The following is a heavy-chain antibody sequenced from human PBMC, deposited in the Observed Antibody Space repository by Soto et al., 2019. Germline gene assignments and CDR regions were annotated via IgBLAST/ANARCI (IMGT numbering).Heavy chain of an antibody. Sequence: QLQLQESGSGLVKPSQTLSLTCAVSGGSISSGGYSCNWIRQPPGKGLEWSGYIYHSGSTYYNPSLKSRVTISVDRSKNQFSLKLSSVTAADTAVYYFARGMTTVNTFDYWGQGTLVTVSS. D-gene: IGHD4-17*01. CDR2: IYHSGST. CDR1: GGSISSGGYS. V-gene: IGHV4-30-2*01. CDR3: ARGMTTVNTFDY. J-gene: IGHJ4*02.